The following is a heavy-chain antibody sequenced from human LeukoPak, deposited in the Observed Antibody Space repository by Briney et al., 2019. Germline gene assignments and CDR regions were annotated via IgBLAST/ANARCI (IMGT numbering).Heavy chain of an antibody. D-gene: IGHD7-27*01. CDR1: GFTFSSYA. Sequence: GGSLRLSCAASGFTFSSYAMSWVRQAPGKGLEWVSAISGSGGSTYYADSVKGRFSISRDNSKNTLYLQMNSLRAEDTALYYCAKDAGELGIRYYFDYWGQGTLVTVSS. V-gene: IGHV3-23*01. CDR3: AKDAGELGIRYYFDY. CDR2: ISGSGGST. J-gene: IGHJ4*02.